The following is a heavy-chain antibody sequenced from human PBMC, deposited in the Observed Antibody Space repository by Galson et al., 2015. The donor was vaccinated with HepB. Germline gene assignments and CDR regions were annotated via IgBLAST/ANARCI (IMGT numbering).Heavy chain of an antibody. V-gene: IGHV3-74*01. D-gene: IGHD3-10*01. Sequence: SLRLSCAASGFTFSNYWMHWVRQAPGKGLVWVSRIKSDGETTDYADSVKGRFTISRDNAKNTLSLQMEGLRAEDTAVYFCVRTITPAPIPLFDSWGQGTLVAVSS. CDR1: GFTFSNYW. CDR3: VRTITPAPIPLFDS. CDR2: IKSDGETT. J-gene: IGHJ4*02.